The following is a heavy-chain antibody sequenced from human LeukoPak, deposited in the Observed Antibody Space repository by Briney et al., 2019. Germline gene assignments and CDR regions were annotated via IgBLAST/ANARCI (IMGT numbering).Heavy chain of an antibody. D-gene: IGHD2-2*01. CDR1: GYSFTTYW. Sequence: GESLRISCKGSGYSFTTYWITWVRQMPGKGLEWMGTIDPRDSYINYSPSFQGHVTISSDKSISTAYLQRSSLKASDTAMYYCARGYCSSATCYGDYYYGMDVWGQGTTVTVSS. CDR3: ARGYCSSATCYGDYYYGMDV. V-gene: IGHV5-10-1*01. CDR2: IDPRDSYI. J-gene: IGHJ6*02.